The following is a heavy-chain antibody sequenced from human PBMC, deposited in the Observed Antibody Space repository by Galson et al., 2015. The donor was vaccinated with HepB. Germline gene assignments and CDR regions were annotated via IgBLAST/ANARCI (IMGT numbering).Heavy chain of an antibody. J-gene: IGHJ3*02. CDR1: GFTFSYYW. CDR2: IKEDGSVK. V-gene: IGHV3-7*03. D-gene: IGHD3-22*01. CDR3: AKARDSRTLRVDFDI. Sequence: SLRLSCAASGFTFSYYWMTWVRQAPGKGLEWVATIKEDGSVKYYEDSMRGRFTISRDNAKNSLYLQMNSLRAEDTAMYYCAKARDSRTLRVDFDIWGRGTMVTVSS.